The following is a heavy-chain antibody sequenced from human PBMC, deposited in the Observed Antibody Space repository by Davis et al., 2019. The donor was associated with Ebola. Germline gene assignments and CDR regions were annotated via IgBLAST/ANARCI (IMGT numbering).Heavy chain of an antibody. J-gene: IGHJ6*03. CDR2: IYYSGST. Sequence: PGGSLRLSCTVSGGSISSYYWSWIRQPPGKGLEWIGYIYYSGSTNYNPSLKSRVTISVDTSKNQFSLKLSSVTAADTAVYYCARANYCSSTSCYRGGYYYYYYMDVWGKGTTVTVSS. CDR3: ARANYCSSTSCYRGGYYYYYYMDV. CDR1: GGSISSYY. V-gene: IGHV4-59*01. D-gene: IGHD2-2*01.